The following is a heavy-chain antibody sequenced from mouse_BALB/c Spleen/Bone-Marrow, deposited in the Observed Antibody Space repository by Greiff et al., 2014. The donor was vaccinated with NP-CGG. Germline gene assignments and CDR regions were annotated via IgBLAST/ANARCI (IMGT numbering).Heavy chain of an antibody. V-gene: IGHV5-6-4*01. J-gene: IGHJ4*01. CDR3: TKIYYGYDGGYYYAMDY. CDR2: ISSGGSYT. CDR1: GFTFSSYA. D-gene: IGHD2-2*01. Sequence: DVKLVESGGGLVKPGGSLKLSCAASGFTFSSYAMSWVRQTPEKRLEWVVTISSGGSYTYYPDSVKGRFTISRDNAKNTLYLQMSSLKSEDTAMYYCTKIYYGYDGGYYYAMDYWGQGTSVTVSS.